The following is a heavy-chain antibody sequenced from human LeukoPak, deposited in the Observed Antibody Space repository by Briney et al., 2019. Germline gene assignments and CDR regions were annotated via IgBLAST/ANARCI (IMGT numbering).Heavy chain of an antibody. D-gene: IGHD6-13*01. V-gene: IGHV4-31*03. J-gene: IGHJ5*02. CDR3: ASFSGIGGNWFDP. Sequence: PSETLSLTCTVSGGSISSGGYYWSWIRQHPGKGLEWIGYTYYSGSTYYNPSLKSRVTISVDTSKNQFSLRLSSVTAADTAVYYCASFSGIGGNWFDPWGQGTLVTVSS. CDR1: GGSISSGGYY. CDR2: TYYSGST.